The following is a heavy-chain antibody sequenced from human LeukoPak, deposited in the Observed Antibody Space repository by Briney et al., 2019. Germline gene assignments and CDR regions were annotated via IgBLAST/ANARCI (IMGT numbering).Heavy chain of an antibody. D-gene: IGHD5-12*01. V-gene: IGHV1-69*06. J-gene: IGHJ4*02. CDR3: TRRWLRLGWSKLHFDR. CDR1: GDTFSNYA. Sequence: SVKVSCKASGDTFSNYAITWVRQAPGQGLEWMGGIIPLSGTINYAQKFLGRVAITADKSTSTVYMELSSLRSDDTALYYCTRRWLRLGWSKLHFDRWGQGTLVTVSS. CDR2: IIPLSGTI.